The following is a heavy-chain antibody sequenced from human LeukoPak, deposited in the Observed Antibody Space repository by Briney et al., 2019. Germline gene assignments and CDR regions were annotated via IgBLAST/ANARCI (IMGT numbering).Heavy chain of an antibody. CDR1: GYTFTGYY. J-gene: IGHJ4*02. D-gene: IGHD2-2*01. CDR2: INPNSGGT. V-gene: IGHV1-2*02. Sequence: ASVKVSCKASGYTFTGYYMHWVRQAPEQGLEWMGWINPNSGGTNYAQKFQGRVTMTRDTSISTAYMELSRLRSDDTAVYYCARESEVVVPAALDYWGQGTLVTVSS. CDR3: ARESEVVVPAALDY.